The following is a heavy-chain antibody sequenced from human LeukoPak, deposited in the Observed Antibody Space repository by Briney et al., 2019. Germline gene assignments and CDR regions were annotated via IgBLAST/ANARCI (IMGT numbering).Heavy chain of an antibody. CDR3: ARTSGRGSVDPGTSGDVDC. Sequence: SETLSLTCTVSGGSISSSGYYWDWIRQPPGKGLEWIGSVYYSGNTYYKSSLESRVTISVDTSNNLFSLKLNSVTAADTGTYYCARTSGRGSVDPGTSGDVDCWGQGSLVTVSS. CDR1: GGSISSSGYY. CDR2: VYYSGNT. J-gene: IGHJ4*02. V-gene: IGHV4-39*01. D-gene: IGHD2-15*01.